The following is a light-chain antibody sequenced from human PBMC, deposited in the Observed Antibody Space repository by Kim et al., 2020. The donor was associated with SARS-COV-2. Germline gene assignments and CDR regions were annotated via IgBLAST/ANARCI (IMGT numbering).Light chain of an antibody. V-gene: IGLV3-21*04. J-gene: IGLJ2*01. CDR2: LKS. CDR3: QVWHGITDVVV. CDR1: KG. Sequence: KGVHGHRRRPGPAPRLVLFLKSGRSPGTPGRFSGSTLGATATLTISTVEAGDEADYYCQVWHGITDVVVFGGGTQLTVL.